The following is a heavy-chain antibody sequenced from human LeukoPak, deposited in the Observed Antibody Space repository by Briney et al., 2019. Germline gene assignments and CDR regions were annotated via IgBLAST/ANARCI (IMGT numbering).Heavy chain of an antibody. CDR1: GYTFTGYY. CDR3: ARVPFYDSSGYWGDY. Sequence: ASVKVPCKASGYTFTGYYMHWVRQAPGQGLEWMGWINPNSGGTNYAQKFQGRVTMTRDTSISTAYMELSRLRSDDTAVYYCARVPFYDSSGYWGDYWGQGTLVTVSS. J-gene: IGHJ4*02. CDR2: INPNSGGT. D-gene: IGHD3-22*01. V-gene: IGHV1-2*02.